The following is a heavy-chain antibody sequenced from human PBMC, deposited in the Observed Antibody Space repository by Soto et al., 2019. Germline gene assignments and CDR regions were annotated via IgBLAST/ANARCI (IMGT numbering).Heavy chain of an antibody. D-gene: IGHD1-1*01. J-gene: IGHJ6*03. CDR3: ARMGYGNNNYYYYMDV. Sequence: ASVKVSCTASGYTFTSYGSSWVRQAPGQGFEWMGWISAYNGNTNYAQKLQGRVTMTTDTSTSTAYMELRSLRSDDTAVYYCARMGYGNNNYYYYMDVWGKGTTVTVSS. CDR2: ISAYNGNT. CDR1: GYTFTSYG. V-gene: IGHV1-18*04.